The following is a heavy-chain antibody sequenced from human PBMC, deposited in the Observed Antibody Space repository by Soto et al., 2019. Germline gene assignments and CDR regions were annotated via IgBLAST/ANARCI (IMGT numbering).Heavy chain of an antibody. CDR1: GFTFSSYG. CDR3: AKDQVVGSSGWYLDY. V-gene: IGHV3-30*18. D-gene: IGHD6-19*01. J-gene: IGHJ4*02. CDR2: ISYDGSNK. Sequence: GGTLSLSCAASGFTFSSYGMHWVRQAPGKGLEWVAVISYDGSNKYYADSVKGRFTISRDDSKNTLYLQMNSLRAEDMAVYYCAKDQVVGSSGWYLDYWGQGNLVTVSS.